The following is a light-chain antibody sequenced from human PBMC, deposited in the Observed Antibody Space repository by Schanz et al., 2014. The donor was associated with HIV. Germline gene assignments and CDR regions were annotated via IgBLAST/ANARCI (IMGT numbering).Light chain of an antibody. Sequence: QSALTQPASVSGSPGQSITLSCAGSSSDIGDDNYVSWYQQHAGAAPKLIIYDVNERPSGVPDRFSGSKSGNTASLTISGLQAEDEADYYCSSYTSSSTLVFGGGTKLTVL. CDR1: SSDIGDDNY. J-gene: IGLJ3*02. CDR3: SSYTSSSTLV. V-gene: IGLV2-14*03. CDR2: DVN.